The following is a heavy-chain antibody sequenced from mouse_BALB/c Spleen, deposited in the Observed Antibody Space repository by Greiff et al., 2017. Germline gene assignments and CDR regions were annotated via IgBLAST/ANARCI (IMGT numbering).Heavy chain of an antibody. V-gene: IGHV14-3*02. J-gene: IGHJ3*01. CDR3: APSTMITTTWFAY. CDR2: IDPANGNT. D-gene: IGHD2-4*01. CDR1: GFNIKDTY. Sequence: EVQLQQSGAELVKPGASVKLSCTASGFNIKDTYMHWVKQRPEQGLEWIGRIDPANGNTKYDPKFQGKATITADTSSNTAYLQLSSLTSEDTAVYYCAPSTMITTTWFAYWGQGTLVTVSA.